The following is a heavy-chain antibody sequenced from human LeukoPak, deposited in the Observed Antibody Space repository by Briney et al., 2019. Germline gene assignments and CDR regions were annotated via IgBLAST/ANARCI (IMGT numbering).Heavy chain of an antibody. CDR2: ISAYNGNT. CDR3: ARDQRYYYDSSGYYYFDY. CDR1: GYTFTSYG. J-gene: IGHJ4*02. V-gene: IGHV1-18*01. Sequence: ASVKVSCKASGYTFTSYGISWVRQAPGQGLEWMGWISAYNGNTNYAQKLQGRVTMTTDTSTSTAYMELRSLRSDDTAVYYCARDQRYYYDSSGYYYFDYWGQGTLVTVSS. D-gene: IGHD3-22*01.